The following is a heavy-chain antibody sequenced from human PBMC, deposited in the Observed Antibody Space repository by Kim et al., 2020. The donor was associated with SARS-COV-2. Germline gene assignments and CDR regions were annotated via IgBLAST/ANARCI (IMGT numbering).Heavy chain of an antibody. D-gene: IGHD2-2*01. Sequence: GGSLRLSCAASGFTFSSYSMNWVRQAPGKGLEWVSSISSSSSYIYYADSVKGRFTISRDNAKNSLYLQMNSLRAEDTAVYYCARDNFWVRVVPAAIPAFDIWGQGTMVTVSS. CDR1: GFTFSSYS. V-gene: IGHV3-21*01. J-gene: IGHJ3*02. CDR2: ISSSSSYI. CDR3: ARDNFWVRVVPAAIPAFDI.